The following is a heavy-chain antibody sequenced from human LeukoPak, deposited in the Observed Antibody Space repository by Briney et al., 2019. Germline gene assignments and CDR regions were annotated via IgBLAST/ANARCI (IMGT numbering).Heavy chain of an antibody. J-gene: IGHJ4*02. D-gene: IGHD3-22*01. V-gene: IGHV3-33*01. CDR3: ARDWGGGNSGYIVY. Sequence: GMSLRLSCAASGFTFSTYGMHWVRQAPGKGLEWVAVIWNDGSNKYYADSVQGRFTISRDNSKNTLYLQMNSLRAEDTAIYYCARDWGGGNSGYIVYWGQGTLVAVSS. CDR2: IWNDGSNK. CDR1: GFTFSTYG.